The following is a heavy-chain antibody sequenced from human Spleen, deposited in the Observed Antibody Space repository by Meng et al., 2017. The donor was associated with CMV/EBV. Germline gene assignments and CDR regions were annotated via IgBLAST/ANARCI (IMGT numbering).Heavy chain of an antibody. CDR3: ARAEDYALGY. J-gene: IGHJ4*02. CDR1: GYNVNDYQ. V-gene: IGHV1-2*02. CDR2: IDPNSGGT. Sequence: ASVKVSCKALGYNVNDYQINWVRQAPGQGLEWMGWIDPNSGGTNYAQKFQGRVIMTSDTSTSAVYMELSTLSSDDRAVYYCARAEDYALGYWGQGTLVTVSS. D-gene: IGHD4-17*01.